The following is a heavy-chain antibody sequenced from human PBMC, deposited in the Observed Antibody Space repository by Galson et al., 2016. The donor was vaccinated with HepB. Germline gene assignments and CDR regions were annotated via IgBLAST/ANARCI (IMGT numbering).Heavy chain of an antibody. Sequence: SLRLSCAVSGLTVSDNYMSWVRQAPGKGLEWVSIIYSDGRRVYADSVKGRFTISRDNFRNMLYLQMNILWGEDTAVYYCLSLYRSGYWGQGTLVTVSS. CDR2: IYSDGRR. CDR1: GLTVSDNY. J-gene: IGHJ4*02. CDR3: LSLYRSGY. V-gene: IGHV3-53*01. D-gene: IGHD6-25*01.